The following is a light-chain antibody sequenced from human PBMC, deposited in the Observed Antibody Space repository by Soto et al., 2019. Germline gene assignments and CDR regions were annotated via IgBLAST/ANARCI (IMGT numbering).Light chain of an antibody. CDR2: DAS. J-gene: IGKJ1*01. V-gene: IGKV3-15*01. Sequence: VMTQSPATLSVSPGESATLSCRASQSISNNLAWYQQKPGQAPRLLMYDASTRATGIPDRFSGSGSGAEFTLTISSLQSEYLAVSYCQQYNNWPRAFVQGTKV. CDR3: QQYNNWPRA. CDR1: QSISNN.